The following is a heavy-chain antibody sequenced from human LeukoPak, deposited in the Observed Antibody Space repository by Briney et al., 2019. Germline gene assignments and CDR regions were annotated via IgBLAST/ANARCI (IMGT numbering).Heavy chain of an antibody. J-gene: IGHJ6*03. V-gene: IGHV1-69*05. D-gene: IGHD1-26*01. CDR2: IIPIFGTA. Sequence: SVKVSCKASGGTFSSYAISGVRQAPGQGLEWMGGIIPIFGTANYAQKFQGRVTITTDESTSTAYMELSSLRSEDTAVYYCARGYSNYYYMDVWGKGTTVTVSS. CDR1: GGTFSSYA. CDR3: ARGYSNYYYMDV.